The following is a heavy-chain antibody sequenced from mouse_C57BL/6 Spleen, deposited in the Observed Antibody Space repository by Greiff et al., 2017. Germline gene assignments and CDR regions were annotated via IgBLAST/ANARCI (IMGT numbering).Heavy chain of an antibody. CDR3: ASPTYYYGSSYQDWYFDV. Sequence: VQLQQPGAELVKPGASVKMSCKASGYTFTSYWITWVKQRPGQGLEWIGDIYPGSGSTNYNEKFKSKATLTVDTSSSTAYMQLSSLTSEDSAVYYCASPTYYYGSSYQDWYFDVWGTGTTVTVSS. J-gene: IGHJ1*03. V-gene: IGHV1-55*01. CDR1: GYTFTSYW. D-gene: IGHD1-1*01. CDR2: IYPGSGST.